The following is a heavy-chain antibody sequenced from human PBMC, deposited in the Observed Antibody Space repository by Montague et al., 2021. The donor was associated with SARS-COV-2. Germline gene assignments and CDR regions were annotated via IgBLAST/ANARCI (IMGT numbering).Heavy chain of an antibody. V-gene: IGHV4-59*01. D-gene: IGHD3-10*01. CDR3: ARSLDPSGAYYLPY. CDR2: IYYSGSN. CDR1: GGSIGSYY. Sequence: SETLSLTCSVSGGSIGSYYWSWLRQPPGKGLEWIGHIYYSGSNTYSPSFQSRVTISIDTPKNQFSLKLSSVTAADTAVYYCARSLDPSGAYYLPYWGQGTLVTVSP. J-gene: IGHJ4*02.